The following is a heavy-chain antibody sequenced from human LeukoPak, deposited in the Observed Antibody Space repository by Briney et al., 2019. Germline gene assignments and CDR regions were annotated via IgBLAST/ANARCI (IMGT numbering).Heavy chain of an antibody. CDR2: IYHSGST. V-gene: IGHV4-4*02. Sequence: SETLSLTCAVSGGSISSSNWWSWVRQPPGKGLEWIGEIYHSGSTNYNPSLKSRVTISVDKSKNQFSLKLSSVTAADTAVYYCARFWAYGSGSSFDYWGQGTLVTVSS. J-gene: IGHJ4*02. CDR1: GGSISSSNW. D-gene: IGHD3-10*01. CDR3: ARFWAYGSGSSFDY.